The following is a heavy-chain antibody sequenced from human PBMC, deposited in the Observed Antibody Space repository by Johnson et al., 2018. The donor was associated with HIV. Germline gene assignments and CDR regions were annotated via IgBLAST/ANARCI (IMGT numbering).Heavy chain of an antibody. D-gene: IGHD6-13*01. V-gene: IGHV3-30*03. Sequence: VQLVDPGGGVVQPGESFRLPCAPSGFTFSSYGMHWVRQAPGKGLEWVAAISYDGSTKYYADSVKGRFTISRDNSRDTVHLQMNSLRSEDTAVYYCASRGREIVAAGILGAFDIWGQGTMVTVSS. CDR1: GFTFSSYG. CDR2: ISYDGSTK. CDR3: ASRGREIVAAGILGAFDI. J-gene: IGHJ3*02.